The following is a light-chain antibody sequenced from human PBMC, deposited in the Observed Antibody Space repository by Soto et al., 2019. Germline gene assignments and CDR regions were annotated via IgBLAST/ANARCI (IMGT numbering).Light chain of an antibody. CDR1: QDTSSW. J-gene: IGKJ4*01. V-gene: IGKV1-12*01. CDR2: GAS. CDR3: QQANSFPLT. Sequence: DIQMTQSPSSVAASVGVRVTITCRASQDTSSWLAWFQQKPGKAPKLLIYGASTLPSGVPSRFSGSGSGTDFTLTISSLQPEDFATYYCQQANSFPLTFGGGTKVDIK.